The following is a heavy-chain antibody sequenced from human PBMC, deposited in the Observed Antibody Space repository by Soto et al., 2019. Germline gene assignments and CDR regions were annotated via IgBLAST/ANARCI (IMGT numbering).Heavy chain of an antibody. D-gene: IGHD3-10*01. CDR2: ISGSGGST. Sequence: GGSLRLSCAASGFTFRSYAMSWVRQAPGKGLEWVSAISGSGGSTYYADSVKGRFTISRDNSKNTLYLQMDSLRAEDTAVYYCAKDLEGGRITMVRGVITADYWGQGTLVTVSS. CDR3: AKDLEGGRITMVRGVITADY. V-gene: IGHV3-23*01. J-gene: IGHJ4*02. CDR1: GFTFRSYA.